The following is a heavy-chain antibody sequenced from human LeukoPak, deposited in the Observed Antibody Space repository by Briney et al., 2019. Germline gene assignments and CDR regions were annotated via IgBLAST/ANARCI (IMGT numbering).Heavy chain of an antibody. Sequence: GGSLRLSCAASGFTFSSYDMHWVRQATGNGLEWVSAIGTAGDTYYPGSVKGRFTISRENPKNSLYLQMNSLRAGDTAVYYCARASPYSSGYFDYWGQGTLVTVCS. CDR2: IGTAGDT. V-gene: IGHV3-13*01. CDR3: ARASPYSSGYFDY. J-gene: IGHJ4*02. CDR1: GFTFSSYD. D-gene: IGHD3-22*01.